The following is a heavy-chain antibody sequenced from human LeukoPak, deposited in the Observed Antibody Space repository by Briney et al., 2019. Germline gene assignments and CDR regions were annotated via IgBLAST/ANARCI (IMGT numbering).Heavy chain of an antibody. J-gene: IGHJ4*02. D-gene: IGHD6-19*01. V-gene: IGHV4-34*01. CDR1: GGSFSDYY. CDR3: ARGPSRGSGWYKY. CDR2: INHSGST. Sequence: PSETLSLTCAVYGGSFSDYYWSWIRQPPGKGLEWIGEINHSGSTNYNPSLKIRVTISLDTSKNQFSLKLSSVTAADTAVYYCARGPSRGSGWYKYWGQGTLVTVSS.